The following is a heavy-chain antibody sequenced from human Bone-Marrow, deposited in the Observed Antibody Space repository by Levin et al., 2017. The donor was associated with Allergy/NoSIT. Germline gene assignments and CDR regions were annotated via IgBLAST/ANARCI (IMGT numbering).Heavy chain of an antibody. CDR2: ISSSGGTK. Sequence: GGSLRLSCAASGFTFSTYEMNWVRQAPGKGLEWVSYISSSGGTKYYADSVKGRFTISRDNAKNSLYLQMNGLRAEDTAVYYCARVRGSYFQHFDYWGQGTLVTVSS. CDR3: ARVRGSYFQHFDY. D-gene: IGHD1-26*01. J-gene: IGHJ4*02. CDR1: GFTFSTYE. V-gene: IGHV3-48*03.